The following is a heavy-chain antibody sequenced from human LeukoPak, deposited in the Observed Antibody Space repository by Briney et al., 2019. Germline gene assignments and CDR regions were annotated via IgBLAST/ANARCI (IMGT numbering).Heavy chain of an antibody. CDR1: GFAFNNYA. V-gene: IGHV3-23*01. D-gene: IGHD3-22*01. CDR3: ANDYLGYYRPFDY. CDR2: INGGGGST. J-gene: IGHJ4*02. Sequence: AGTLRLSCAASGFAFNNYAMNWVRQVPGKGLEWVSAINGGGGSTYYADSVKGQFTITRDNSRNTRYLQMNSLRAEDTAVYYCANDYLGYYRPFDYWGQGSPVTVYS.